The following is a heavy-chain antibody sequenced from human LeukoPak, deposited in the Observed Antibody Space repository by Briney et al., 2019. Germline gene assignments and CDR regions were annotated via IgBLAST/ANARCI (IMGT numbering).Heavy chain of an antibody. V-gene: IGHV1-69*06. CDR3: ARGKVRAAAAGTWAFDV. CDR2: IIPIFGTA. J-gene: IGHJ3*01. Sequence: ASVKVSCKASGGTFSSYAISWVRQAPGQGLEWMGGIIPIFGTANYAQKFQGRVTITADKSTSTAYMELSSLRSEDTAVYYCARGKVRAAAAGTWAFDVWGQGTMVTVSS. D-gene: IGHD6-13*01. CDR1: GGTFSSYA.